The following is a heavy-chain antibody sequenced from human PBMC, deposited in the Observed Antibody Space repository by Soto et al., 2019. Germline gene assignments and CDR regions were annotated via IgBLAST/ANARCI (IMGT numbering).Heavy chain of an antibody. CDR3: AKGKGAGYGMDV. Sequence: LRLSCAASGFTFSSYAMSWVRQAPGKGLEWVSAISGSGGSTYYADSVKGRFTISRDNSKNALYLQMNSLRAEDTAVYYCAKGKGAGYGMDVWGQGTTLTVSS. CDR2: ISGSGGST. V-gene: IGHV3-23*01. J-gene: IGHJ6*02. CDR1: GFTFSSYA.